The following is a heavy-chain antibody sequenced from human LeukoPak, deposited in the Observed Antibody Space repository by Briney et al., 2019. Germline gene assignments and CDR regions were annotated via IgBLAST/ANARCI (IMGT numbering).Heavy chain of an antibody. V-gene: IGHV3-7*03. Sequence: GGSLRLSCVVSGFTFNRCWMNWVRQAPGKGLEWVANIKQDGGERYYVDSVKGRFTISRDNAKNSLFLQIISLKAEDTAVYYCVSSGWYGGYFDFWGQGILVTVSS. CDR1: GFTFNRCW. CDR2: IKQDGGER. D-gene: IGHD6-19*01. CDR3: VSSGWYGGYFDF. J-gene: IGHJ4*02.